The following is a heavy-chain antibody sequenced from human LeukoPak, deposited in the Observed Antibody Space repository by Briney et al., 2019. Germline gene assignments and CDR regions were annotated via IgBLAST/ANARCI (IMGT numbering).Heavy chain of an antibody. Sequence: GGSLRLSCAASGFTFSRYEMNWVRQAPGKGLEWDSYISSSGRGGSVIYYADSVKGRFTISRDNAKNSLYLQLNSLRAEDTAVYYCARDYRRMWGAFDIWGQGTMVTVSS. CDR1: GFTFSRYE. D-gene: IGHD3-16*02. J-gene: IGHJ3*02. CDR2: ISSSGRGGSVI. CDR3: ARDYRRMWGAFDI. V-gene: IGHV3-48*03.